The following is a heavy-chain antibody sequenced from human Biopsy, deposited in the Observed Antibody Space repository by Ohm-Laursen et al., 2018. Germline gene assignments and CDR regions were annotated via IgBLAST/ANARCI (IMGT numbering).Heavy chain of an antibody. CDR2: FAPENGKT. V-gene: IGHV1-24*01. Sequence: ASVEVSCKVSGYTLTELSMHWVRQAPGKGLEWMGGFAPENGKTVYAQNFQARVSMTEDTSTGTAYMELRSLRSEDTAVYYCAADINVWNVNYWGQGTQVTVSS. D-gene: IGHD1-1*01. J-gene: IGHJ4*02. CDR3: AADINVWNVNY. CDR1: GYTLTELS.